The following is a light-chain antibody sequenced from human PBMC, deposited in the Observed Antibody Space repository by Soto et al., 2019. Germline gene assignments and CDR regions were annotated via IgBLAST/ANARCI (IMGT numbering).Light chain of an antibody. Sequence: DIQMTQSPSTLSASVGDRVTITCRASQSISSWLAWYQQKPGKAPKLLIYDASSLESGVPSRFSGSGSGTEFTTTISSLQHDDFATYYCQQYSRLYTFGQGTKLEIK. CDR2: DAS. CDR1: QSISSW. CDR3: QQYSRLYT. V-gene: IGKV1-5*01. J-gene: IGKJ2*01.